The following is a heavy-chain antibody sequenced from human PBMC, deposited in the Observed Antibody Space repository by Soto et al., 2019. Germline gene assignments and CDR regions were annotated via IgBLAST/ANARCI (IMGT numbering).Heavy chain of an antibody. J-gene: IGHJ5*02. CDR3: GYVYYNSGRWDA. V-gene: IGHV2-5*02. CDR2: IYWDDDK. D-gene: IGHD3-10*01. Sequence: ITLKESGPTLVKPTQTLTLTCTFSGFSLPTSAVGVGWIRQPPGKALEWLALIYWDDDKRYSPSLKSRLTNTKDTSKNQVVLTMTNMYPVDTATYYCGYVYYNSGRWDAWGQGTLVTVSS. CDR1: GFSLPTSAVG.